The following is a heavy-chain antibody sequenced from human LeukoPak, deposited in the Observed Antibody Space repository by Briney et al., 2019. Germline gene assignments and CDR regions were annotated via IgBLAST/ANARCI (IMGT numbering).Heavy chain of an antibody. D-gene: IGHD3-3*01. Sequence: SETLSLTRTVSGYSISSGYYWGWIRQPPGKGLEWIGSIYHSGSTYYNPSLKSRVTISVDTSKNQFSLKLSSVTAADTAVYYCARGSPLITIFDNWFDPWGQGTLVTVSS. V-gene: IGHV4-38-2*02. J-gene: IGHJ5*02. CDR1: GYSISSGYY. CDR2: IYHSGST. CDR3: ARGSPLITIFDNWFDP.